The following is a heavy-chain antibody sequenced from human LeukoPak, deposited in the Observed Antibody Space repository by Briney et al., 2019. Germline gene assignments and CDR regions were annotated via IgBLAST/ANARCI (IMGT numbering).Heavy chain of an antibody. D-gene: IGHD6-19*01. V-gene: IGHV1-8*03. CDR2: MNPNSGNT. CDR3: ARALSSGWSSAFDY. J-gene: IGHJ4*02. CDR1: GYTFTNYD. Sequence: ASVKVSCKASGYTFTNYDINWVRQATGQGLEWMGWMNPNSGNTGYAQKFQGRVTINRNTSIRTAYMELSRLRSEDTAVYYCARALSSGWSSAFDYWGQGTLVTVSS.